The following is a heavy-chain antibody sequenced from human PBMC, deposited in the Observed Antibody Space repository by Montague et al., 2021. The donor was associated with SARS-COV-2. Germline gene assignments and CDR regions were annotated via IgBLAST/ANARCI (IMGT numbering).Heavy chain of an antibody. V-gene: IGHV4-34*01. J-gene: IGHJ6*02. D-gene: IGHD2-15*01. CDR3: ASHCGGGRCYFGMDV. CDR2: ISHGGGT. CDR1: GGSFSSY. Sequence: SETLSLTCDVYGGSFSSYWSWIRQPPGRGLEWVGQISHGGGTNYNPSLKSRVTISVDTSKNQVSLKLSSVTAADTAVYYCASHCGGGRCYFGMDVWGQGTTVTVSS.